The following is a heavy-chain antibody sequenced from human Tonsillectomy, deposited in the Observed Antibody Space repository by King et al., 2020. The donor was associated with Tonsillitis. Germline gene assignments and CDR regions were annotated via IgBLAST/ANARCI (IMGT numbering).Heavy chain of an antibody. CDR1: GFTFSSYG. CDR2: IWYDGSNK. V-gene: IGHV3-33*01. D-gene: IGHD5-24*01. Sequence: VQLVESGGGVVQPGRSLRLSCAASGFTFSSYGMHWVRQAPGKGLEGVAVIWYDGSNKYYADSVKGRFTIPRDNSKNTLYLQMNSLRAEETAVYYCARDRGEMATLDYWGQGTLVTVSS. CDR3: ARDRGEMATLDY. J-gene: IGHJ4*02.